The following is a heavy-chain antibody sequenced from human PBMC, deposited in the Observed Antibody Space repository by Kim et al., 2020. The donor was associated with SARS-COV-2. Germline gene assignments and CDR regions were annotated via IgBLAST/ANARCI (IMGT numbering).Heavy chain of an antibody. CDR1: GYTFTGYY. V-gene: IGHV1-2*06. CDR2: INPNSGGT. D-gene: IGHD1-26*01. J-gene: IGHJ3*02. CDR3: ASPGSLGAFDI. Sequence: ASVKVSCKASGYTFTGYYMHWVRQAPGQGLEWMGRINPNSGGTNYAQKCQGRVTMTRDTSISTAYMELSRLRSDDTAVYYCASPGSLGAFDIWGQGTMVTVSS.